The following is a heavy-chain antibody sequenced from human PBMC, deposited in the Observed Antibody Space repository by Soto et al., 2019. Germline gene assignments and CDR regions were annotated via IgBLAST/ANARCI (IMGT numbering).Heavy chain of an antibody. CDR2: IDAGNGNT. CDR3: ARGDSSDGPPLFDY. CDR1: GYTFTSYI. D-gene: IGHD2-21*01. Sequence: GASVKVSCQASGYTFTSYIIHWVRQAPGQRPEWMGWIDAGNGNTKYSEKFQGRVTITRDTSATTAYMELSSLRSEDTAVYYCARGDSSDGPPLFDYWGRGTLVTLSS. V-gene: IGHV1-3*01. J-gene: IGHJ4*02.